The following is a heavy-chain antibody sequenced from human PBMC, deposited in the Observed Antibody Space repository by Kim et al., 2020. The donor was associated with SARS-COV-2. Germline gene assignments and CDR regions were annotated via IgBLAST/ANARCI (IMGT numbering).Heavy chain of an antibody. CDR3: ARVGSSEAYYFDY. CDR2: IYHSGST. J-gene: IGHJ4*02. Sequence: SETLSLTCTVSGYSISSGYYWGWIRQPPGKGLEWIGSIYHSGSTYYNPSLKSRVTISVDTSKNQFSLKLSSVTTADTAVYYCARVGSSEAYYFDYWGQGTLVTVSS. D-gene: IGHD6-25*01. V-gene: IGHV4-38-2*02. CDR1: GYSISSGYY.